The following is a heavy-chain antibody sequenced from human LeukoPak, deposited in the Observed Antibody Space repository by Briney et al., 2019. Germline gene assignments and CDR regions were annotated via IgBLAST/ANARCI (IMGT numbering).Heavy chain of an antibody. CDR3: ARHGDSSSYYFDY. V-gene: IGHV4-59*08. D-gene: IGHD6-6*01. CDR2: IYYSGTT. J-gene: IGHJ4*02. CDR1: GGSISSHY. Sequence: PSETLSLTCAVSGGSISSHYWSWIRQPPGKGLEWIGFIYYSGTTKYNPSLKTRVTMSVDTSKNQFSLRLSSVTARDTAVYYCARHGDSSSYYFDYWGQGTLVTVSS.